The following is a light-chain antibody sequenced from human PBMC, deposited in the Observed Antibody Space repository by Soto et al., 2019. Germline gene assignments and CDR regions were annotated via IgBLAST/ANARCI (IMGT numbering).Light chain of an antibody. Sequence: EIVLTQSPATLSLSPGERATLSCRASQGVSSYLAWYQQKPGQAPRLLIYDASNRATGIPARFSGSGPGTDFTLTISSLEPEDFAVYYCQQGVTFGGGTKVEIK. CDR1: QGVSSY. CDR2: DAS. CDR3: QQGVT. J-gene: IGKJ4*01. V-gene: IGKV3D-11*01.